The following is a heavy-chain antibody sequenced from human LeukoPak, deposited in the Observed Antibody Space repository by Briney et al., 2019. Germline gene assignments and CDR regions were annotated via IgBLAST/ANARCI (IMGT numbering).Heavy chain of an antibody. CDR2: ISYDGNNE. J-gene: IGHJ4*02. V-gene: IGHV3-30*04. CDR3: ARDLSRIAGAGLDY. D-gene: IGHD6-13*01. Sequence: GRSLRLSCAASGFTLNSYAMHWVRQAPGKGLEWVAVISYDGNNEYYADSVKGRFTIPRDNSRNTLSLQMNSLRGEDTAVYYCARDLSRIAGAGLDYWGQGTLVTVSS. CDR1: GFTLNSYA.